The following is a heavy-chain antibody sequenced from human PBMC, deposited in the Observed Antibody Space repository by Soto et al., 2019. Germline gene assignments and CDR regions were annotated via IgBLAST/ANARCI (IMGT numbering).Heavy chain of an antibody. J-gene: IGHJ6*02. CDR3: ARLRFLEWLSRYYYYGMDV. V-gene: IGHV1-69*01. D-gene: IGHD3-3*01. CDR2: IIPIFGTA. CDR1: GGTFSSYA. Sequence: QVQLVQSGAEVKKPGSSVKVSCKASGGTFSSYAISWVRQAPGQGLEWMGGIIPIFGTANYAQKFEGRVTMTADESTSTAYMELSSLRSEDTAVYYCARLRFLEWLSRYYYYGMDVWGQGTTVTVSS.